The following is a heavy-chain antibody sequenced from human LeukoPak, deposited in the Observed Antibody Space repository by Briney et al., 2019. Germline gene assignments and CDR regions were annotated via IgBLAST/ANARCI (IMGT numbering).Heavy chain of an antibody. CDR3: AKDSSGLLWFGELYP. J-gene: IGHJ5*02. D-gene: IGHD3-10*01. CDR2: ISYDGSNK. V-gene: IGHV3-30*18. Sequence: GSLRLSCAASGFTFSSYGMHRVRQAPGKGLEWVAVISYDGSNKYYADSVKGRFTISRDNSKNTLYLQMNSLRAEDTAVYYCAKDSSGLLWFGELYPWGQGTLVTVSS. CDR1: GFTFSSYG.